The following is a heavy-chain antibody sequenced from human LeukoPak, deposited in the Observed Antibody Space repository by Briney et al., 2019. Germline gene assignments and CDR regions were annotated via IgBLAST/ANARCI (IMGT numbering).Heavy chain of an antibody. CDR2: LDPEDGET. Sequence: GASVKVSCKVSGYTLTELSMHWERQAPGKGLEWMGGLDPEDGETIYAQKFQGRVTMTEDTSTDTAYMELSSLRSEDTAVYYCATRVSGYYPGRFDYWGQGTLVTVSS. CDR1: GYTLTELS. D-gene: IGHD3-22*01. J-gene: IGHJ4*02. V-gene: IGHV1-24*01. CDR3: ATRVSGYYPGRFDY.